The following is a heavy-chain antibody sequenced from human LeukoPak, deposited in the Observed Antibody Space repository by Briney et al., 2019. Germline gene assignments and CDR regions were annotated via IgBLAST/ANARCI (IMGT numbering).Heavy chain of an antibody. CDR1: GFTFDDYG. D-gene: IGHD3-10*01. J-gene: IGHJ6*03. CDR2: IKWNGGST. CDR3: ARNSGAGYYFYMDA. Sequence: GGFLRLSCAASGFTFDDYGMSWVRQAPGKGLEWVSGIKWNGGSTGYADSVKGRFTISRDNAKNSLYLQMNSLRAEDTALYYCARNSGAGYYFYMDAWGKGTAVTVSS. V-gene: IGHV3-20*04.